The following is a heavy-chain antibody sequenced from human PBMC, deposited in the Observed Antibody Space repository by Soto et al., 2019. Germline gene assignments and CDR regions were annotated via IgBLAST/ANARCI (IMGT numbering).Heavy chain of an antibody. J-gene: IGHJ4*02. CDR3: AKRQGIGAAAKNFDF. V-gene: IGHV3-23*01. D-gene: IGHD6-13*01. CDR1: GFIFSNHA. Sequence: EVQLLESGGGLVQPGGSLRLSCVASGFIFSNHAMSWVRQVPGKGLEWVSGISAGGNLIYYADSVRGRFTMSRDNSKNTLYLQMNRLRAEDTAVYFCAKRQGIGAAAKNFDFWGQGARVTVSS. CDR2: ISAGGNLI.